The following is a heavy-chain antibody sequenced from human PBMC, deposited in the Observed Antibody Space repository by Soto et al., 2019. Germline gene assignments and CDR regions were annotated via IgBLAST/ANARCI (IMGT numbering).Heavy chain of an antibody. J-gene: IGHJ4*02. CDR3: GKDDGGYPSTAPH. D-gene: IGHD3-22*01. Sequence: EVQLLESGGGLVQPGGSLRLSCAASGITISNYPMSWVRQAPGKGLDWVSGISGSGDRTYYADSAKGRFTISKDISRNSLSLKLDSLGVEDTAVYFCGKDDGGYPSTAPHWGQGTLVTVSS. V-gene: IGHV3-23*01. CDR1: GITISNYP. CDR2: ISGSGDRT.